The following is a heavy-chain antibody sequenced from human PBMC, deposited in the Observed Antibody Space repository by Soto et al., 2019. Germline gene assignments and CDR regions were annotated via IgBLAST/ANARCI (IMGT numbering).Heavy chain of an antibody. CDR3: ARGREVTKTVDALDI. V-gene: IGHV3-11*06. J-gene: IGHJ3*02. Sequence: QVQLVESGGGLVKPGGSLRLSCAASGFTFSDYYMSWIRQAPGKGLEWVSYISSSSSYTNYADSVKGRFTISRDNAKNSLDLQMNSLRAEDTAVYYCARGREVTKTVDALDIWGQGTMVTVSS. CDR1: GFTFSDYY. D-gene: IGHD2-21*02. CDR2: ISSSSSYT.